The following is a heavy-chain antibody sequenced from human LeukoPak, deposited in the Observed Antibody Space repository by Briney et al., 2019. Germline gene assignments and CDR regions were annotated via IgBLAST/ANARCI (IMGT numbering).Heavy chain of an antibody. CDR3: AKDRLAVVTASWFDL. Sequence: GGSLRLSCAASGFTFVDYSMNWVRQAPGKGLEWVSSISTTSSYKYYADSVKGRFTISRDNAKKPLYLQMNSLRVEDTAVYYCAKDRLAVVTASWFDLWGQGTLVTVSS. J-gene: IGHJ5*02. CDR2: ISTTSSYK. D-gene: IGHD2-21*02. CDR1: GFTFVDYS. V-gene: IGHV3-21*01.